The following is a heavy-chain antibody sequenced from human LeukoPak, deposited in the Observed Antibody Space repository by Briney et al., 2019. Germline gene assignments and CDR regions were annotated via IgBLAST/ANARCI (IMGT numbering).Heavy chain of an antibody. CDR3: ARVTAGAGTRSY. CDR2: INPNSGGT. CDR1: GYTFTGYY. D-gene: IGHD6-19*01. J-gene: IGHJ4*02. Sequence: ASVKVSCKASGYTFTGYYMHWVRQAPGQGLEWMGWINPNSGGTNYAQKFHGRVTMTRDTSISTAYMELSRLRSDDTAVYYCARVTAGAGTRSYWGQGTLVTVSS. V-gene: IGHV1-2*02.